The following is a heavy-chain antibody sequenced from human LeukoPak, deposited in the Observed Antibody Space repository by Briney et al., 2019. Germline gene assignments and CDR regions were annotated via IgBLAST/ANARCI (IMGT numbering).Heavy chain of an antibody. CDR3: ARAPRLQDWFDP. Sequence: TLSLTCGVSGGSISSNNWWSWVRQAPGKGLEWVAVISYDGSNKYYADSVKGRFTISRDNAKNSLYLQMNSLRAEDTAVYYCARAPRLQDWFDPWGQGTLVTVSS. V-gene: IGHV3-30*03. CDR2: ISYDGSNK. CDR1: GGSISSNNW. J-gene: IGHJ5*02.